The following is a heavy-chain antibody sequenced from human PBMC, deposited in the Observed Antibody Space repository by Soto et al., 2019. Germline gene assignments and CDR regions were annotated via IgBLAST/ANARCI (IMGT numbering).Heavy chain of an antibody. V-gene: IGHV1-46*01. CDR3: ARGGIGYCSGGRCYYDF. J-gene: IGHJ4*02. CDR2: INPSGGST. Sequence: GASVKVSCKASGYTFTSYYMHWVRQAPGQGLEWMGIINPSGGSTSYAQKFQGRVTMTRDTSTSTVYMELSSLRSEDTAVYYCARGGIGYCSGGRCYYDFWGQGTLVTVSS. D-gene: IGHD2-15*01. CDR1: GYTFTSYY.